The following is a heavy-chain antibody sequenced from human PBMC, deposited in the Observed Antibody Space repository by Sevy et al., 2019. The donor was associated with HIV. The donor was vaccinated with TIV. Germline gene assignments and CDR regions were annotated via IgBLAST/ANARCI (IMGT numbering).Heavy chain of an antibody. V-gene: IGHV3-48*03. CDR2: ISTGGRTI. D-gene: IGHD4-4*01. CDR1: GFTFRSYE. J-gene: IGHJ4*02. CDR3: ATTRRDDYNYYFEY. Sequence: GGSPRLSCEASGFTFRSYEMNWVRQAPGKGLEWLSYISTGGRTIYYIDSVKGRFTISRDNAKNSLHLQMNSLRDEDTAVYYCATTRRDDYNYYFEYWGQGTLVTVSS.